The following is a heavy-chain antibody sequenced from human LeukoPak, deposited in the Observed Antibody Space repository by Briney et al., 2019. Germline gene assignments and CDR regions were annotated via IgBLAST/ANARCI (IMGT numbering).Heavy chain of an antibody. CDR2: IYPGESDN. CDR1: GYRFTSYW. J-gene: IGHJ4*02. CDR3: AREPGCSSTSCIDY. Sequence: GGALKISWKGSGYRFTSYWIGWVRQMPGKGLEGMGIIYPGESDNRYSTSFEGQVTISADKSISTAYLQWSSLKASDTAMYYCAREPGCSSTSCIDYWGQGTLVTVSS. V-gene: IGHV5-51*01. D-gene: IGHD2-2*01.